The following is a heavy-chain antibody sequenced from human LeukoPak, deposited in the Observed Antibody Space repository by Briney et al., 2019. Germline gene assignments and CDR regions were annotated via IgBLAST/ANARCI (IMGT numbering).Heavy chain of an antibody. CDR1: GFVFSDYG. V-gene: IGHV3-30*02. Sequence: GGSLRLSCAASGFVFSDYGMHWVRQAPGKGLEWVAFVRYDGSNEYYADSMKGRFTISRDNSKNTLYLQMNNLRAEDTAVYSCARETILAVAGDFWGQGTLVTVSS. D-gene: IGHD6-19*01. CDR3: ARETILAVAGDF. J-gene: IGHJ4*02. CDR2: VRYDGSNE.